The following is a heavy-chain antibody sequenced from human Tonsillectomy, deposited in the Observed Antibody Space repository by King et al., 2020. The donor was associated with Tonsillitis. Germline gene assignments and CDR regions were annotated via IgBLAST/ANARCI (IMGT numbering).Heavy chain of an antibody. CDR1: GFTFSSYS. V-gene: IGHV3-48*02. J-gene: IGHJ4*02. Sequence: VQLVESGGGLVQPGGSLRLSCAASGFTFSSYSMNWVRQAPGKGLEWVSYINSSSSTIYYADSVKGRFTISRDNAKNSLYLQMNSLRDEDTAVYFCAGEVSALGANYDSSGYDYWGQGTLVTVSS. CDR2: INSSSSTI. D-gene: IGHD3-22*01. CDR3: AGEVSALGANYDSSGYDY.